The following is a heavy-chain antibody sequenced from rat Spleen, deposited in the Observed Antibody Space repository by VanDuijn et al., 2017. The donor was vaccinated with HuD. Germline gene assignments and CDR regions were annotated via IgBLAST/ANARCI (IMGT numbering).Heavy chain of an antibody. V-gene: IGHV5-58*01. D-gene: IGHD4-3*01. Sequence: EVQLVESGGGLVQPGRSLKLSCVASGFTFSTYWMYWVRQAPGKGLEWISSINPDGGSSSYTDSVKGRFTISRDNAENTVYLRMSSLRSEDTATYYCAVSGYGYWGQGVMVTVSS. J-gene: IGHJ2*01. CDR3: AVSGYGY. CDR2: INPDGGSS. CDR1: GFTFSTYW.